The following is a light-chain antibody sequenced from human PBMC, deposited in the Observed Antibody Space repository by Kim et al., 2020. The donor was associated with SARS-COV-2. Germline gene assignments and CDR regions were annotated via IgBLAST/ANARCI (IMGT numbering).Light chain of an antibody. Sequence: DIVMTQSPDSLAVSLGERATINCKSSQNILYSSNNKNYLAWYQQKPGQSPKLLIYWASTRESGVPDRFSGSGSGTYFSLTISSLQAEDVAVYYCQQYYSRPPWTFGQGTKVEIK. CDR1: QNILYSSNNKNY. CDR2: WAS. V-gene: IGKV4-1*01. J-gene: IGKJ1*01. CDR3: QQYYSRPPWT.